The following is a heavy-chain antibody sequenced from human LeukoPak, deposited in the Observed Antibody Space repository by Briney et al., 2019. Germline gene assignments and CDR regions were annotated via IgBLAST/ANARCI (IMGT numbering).Heavy chain of an antibody. CDR3: ARDRGGSGWYDY. CDR2: TSSSGSYI. Sequence: GGSLRLSCAASGFTFSSYSMNWVRQAPGKGLEWVSSTSSSGSYIYYADSVKGRFTISRDNAKNSLYLQMSSLRVEDTAVYYCARDRGGSGWYDYWGQGTLVSVSS. CDR1: GFTFSSYS. D-gene: IGHD6-19*01. V-gene: IGHV3-21*01. J-gene: IGHJ4*02.